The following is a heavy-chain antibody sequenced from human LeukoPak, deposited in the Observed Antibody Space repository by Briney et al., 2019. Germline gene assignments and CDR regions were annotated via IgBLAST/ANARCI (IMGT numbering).Heavy chain of an antibody. CDR1: GGSISSGDYY. V-gene: IGHV4-30-4*01. CDR3: AREAAGPAAPHY. Sequence: SETLSLTCTVSGGSISSGDYYWSGIRQPPGKGLEGIGYIYYSGSTYYNPSLKSRATISVDTSKNQFSLKLSSVTAADTAVYYCAREAAGPAAPHYWGQGTLVTVSS. J-gene: IGHJ4*02. D-gene: IGHD6-13*01. CDR2: IYYSGST.